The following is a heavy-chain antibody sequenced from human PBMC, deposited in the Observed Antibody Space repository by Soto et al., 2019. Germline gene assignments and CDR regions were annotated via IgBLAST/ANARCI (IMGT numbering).Heavy chain of an antibody. J-gene: IGHJ4*02. CDR1: GFTFSNAW. CDR2: IKSKTDGGTT. Sequence: GGSLRLSCAASGFTFSNAWMNWVRQAPGKGLEWVGRIKSKTDGGTTDYAAPVKGRFTISRDDSKNTPYLQMNSLKTEDTAVYYCTTKVLRYFDWLLDDDYWGQGTLVTVSS. V-gene: IGHV3-15*07. CDR3: TTKVLRYFDWLLDDDY. D-gene: IGHD3-9*01.